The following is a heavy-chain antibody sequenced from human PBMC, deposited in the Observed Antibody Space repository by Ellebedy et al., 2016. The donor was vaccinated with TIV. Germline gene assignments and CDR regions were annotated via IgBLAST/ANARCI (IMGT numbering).Heavy chain of an antibody. Sequence: GESLKISCAASTFAFSSYGMHWVRQAPGKGLEWVAVISYDGMNTYYADSVKGRCTISRDNSKNTLFLQMNSLRAEDTAVYYCAKEVDGDHPGYYNYGMDVWGQGTTVTVS. J-gene: IGHJ6*02. CDR1: TFAFSSYG. D-gene: IGHD4-17*01. V-gene: IGHV3-30*18. CDR3: AKEVDGDHPGYYNYGMDV. CDR2: ISYDGMNT.